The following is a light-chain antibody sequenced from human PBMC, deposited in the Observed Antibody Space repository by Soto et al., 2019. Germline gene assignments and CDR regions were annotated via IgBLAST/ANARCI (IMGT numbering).Light chain of an antibody. J-gene: IGLJ3*02. Sequence: QSVLTQPPSASGSPGQSVTISCTGTSSDVGGYDRVSWYQQYPGKVPKLMIYEVSKRPSGVPDRFSGSKSGNTASLTISGLQTEDEADYYCSSYTSSSTWVFGGGTKLTVL. CDR2: EVS. CDR3: SSYTSSSTWV. CDR1: SSDVGGYDR. V-gene: IGLV2-18*02.